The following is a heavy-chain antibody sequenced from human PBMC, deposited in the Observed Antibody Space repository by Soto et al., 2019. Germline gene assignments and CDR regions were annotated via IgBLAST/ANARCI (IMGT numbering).Heavy chain of an antibody. D-gene: IGHD3-10*01. V-gene: IGHV1-18*01. CDR3: ARDVIGFGESNDAFDI. CDR1: GYTFTSYG. J-gene: IGHJ3*02. CDR2: ISAYNGNT. Sequence: QVQLVQSGAEVKKPGASLKVSCKASGYTFTSYGISWVRQAPGKGLEWMGWISAYNGNTNYAQKLQGRVTMTTDTSTSTAYMELRSLRSDDTAVYYCARDVIGFGESNDAFDIWGQGTMVTVSS.